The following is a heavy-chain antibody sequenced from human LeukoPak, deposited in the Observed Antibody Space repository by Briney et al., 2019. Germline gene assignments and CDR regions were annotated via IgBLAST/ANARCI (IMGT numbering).Heavy chain of an antibody. CDR2: ISAYNGNT. CDR3: ARSEVAATRFDP. V-gene: IGHV1-18*01. J-gene: IGHJ5*02. Sequence: AAVKVSFKASGYTFTSYGISWVRQAPGQGLEWMGWISAYNGNTNYAQKLQGRVTMTTDTSTSTAYMELRSLRSDDTAVYYCARSEVAATRFDPWGQGTLVTVSS. CDR1: GYTFTSYG. D-gene: IGHD2-15*01.